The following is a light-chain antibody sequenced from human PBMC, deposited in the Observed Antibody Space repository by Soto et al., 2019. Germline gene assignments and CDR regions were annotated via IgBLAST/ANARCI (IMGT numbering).Light chain of an antibody. CDR1: NSNIASNT. CDR2: YNN. V-gene: IGLV1-44*01. J-gene: IGLJ1*01. CDR3: AAWDDTLKRYV. Sequence: QSVLTQPPSASETPGQTVSISCSGSNSNIASNTVNWYQHLPGTAPKLLIYYNNQRPSGVPHRFSGSKSGTSASLAISGLQSEDESDYYCAAWDDTLKRYVFGTGTKVTVL.